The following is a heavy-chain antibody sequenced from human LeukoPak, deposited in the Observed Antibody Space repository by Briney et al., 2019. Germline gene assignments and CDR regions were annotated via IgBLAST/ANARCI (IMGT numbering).Heavy chain of an antibody. CDR1: GGSFSGYY. D-gene: IGHD6-19*01. J-gene: IGHJ4*02. CDR3: ARVYSSGWSGN. Sequence: SETLSLTCAVYGGSFSGYYWSCTPQPPGKGLEWIGEINHGGSTNYNPSLKSRVTISVDTSKNQFSLKLSSVTAADTAVYYCARVYSSGWSGNWGQGTLVTVSS. CDR2: INHGGST. V-gene: IGHV4-34*01.